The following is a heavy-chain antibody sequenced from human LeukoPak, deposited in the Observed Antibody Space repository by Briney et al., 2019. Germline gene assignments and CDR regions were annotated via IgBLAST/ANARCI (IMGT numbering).Heavy chain of an antibody. CDR2: ISGSGGST. CDR3: AKDGKKYGSTWDFDY. D-gene: IGHD6-13*01. Sequence: PGGSLRLSCAASGFTFSSYAIIWVRQAPGKGLEWVSTISGSGGSTNCADSVKGRFTISRDNSKNTLYLQMNSLRAEDTAVYYCAKDGKKYGSTWDFDYWGQGTLVTVSS. V-gene: IGHV3-23*01. CDR1: GFTFSSYA. J-gene: IGHJ4*02.